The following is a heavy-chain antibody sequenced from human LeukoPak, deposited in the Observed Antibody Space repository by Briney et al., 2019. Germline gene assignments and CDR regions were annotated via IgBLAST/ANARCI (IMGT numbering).Heavy chain of an antibody. CDR1: GGSISSSSYY. J-gene: IGHJ4*02. V-gene: IGHV4-39*07. D-gene: IGHD3-10*01. CDR2: IYYSGST. Sequence: PSETLSLTCTVSGGSISSSSYYWGWIRQPPGKGLEWIGSIYYSGSTYYNPSLKSRVTISLDTSKNQFSLKLSSVTAADTAVYYCARLSRDRLWIGPFDYWGQGTLVTVSS. CDR3: ARLSRDRLWIGPFDY.